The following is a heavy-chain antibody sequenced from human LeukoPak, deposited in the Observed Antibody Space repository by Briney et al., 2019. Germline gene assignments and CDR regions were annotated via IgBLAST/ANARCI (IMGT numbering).Heavy chain of an antibody. CDR2: ISYDGSNK. CDR1: GFTFSSYA. D-gene: IGHD3-22*01. Sequence: PGGSLRLSCAASGFTFSSYAMHWVRQAPGKGLEWVAVISYDGSNKYYADSVKGRFTISRDNSKNTLYLQMNSLRAEDTAVYYCAKWGYYYDSSGPGAFDIWGQGTMVTVSS. J-gene: IGHJ3*02. CDR3: AKWGYYYDSSGPGAFDI. V-gene: IGHV3-30-3*02.